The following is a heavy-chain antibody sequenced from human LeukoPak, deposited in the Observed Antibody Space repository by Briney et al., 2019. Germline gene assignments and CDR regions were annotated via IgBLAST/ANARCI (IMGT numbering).Heavy chain of an antibody. Sequence: SQTLSLTCTVSGGSIGSGSYYWSWIRQPPGKGLECIGYIHYSGSTNYNPSLKSRVTISVDTSKNQFSLKLSSVTAADTAVYYCARGGDYYGSEYIDYWGQGTLVTVSS. D-gene: IGHD3-10*01. CDR2: IHYSGST. J-gene: IGHJ4*02. CDR1: GGSIGSGSYY. V-gene: IGHV4-61*01. CDR3: ARGGDYYGSEYIDY.